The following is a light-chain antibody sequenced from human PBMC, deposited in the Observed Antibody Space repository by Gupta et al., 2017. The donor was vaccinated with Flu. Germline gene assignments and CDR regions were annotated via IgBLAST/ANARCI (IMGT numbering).Light chain of an antibody. Sequence: PSFWSAADDDGASNCCRESQGNNNYWAWNQQKPGNAPKLRIYEASSVERVVPLRFRGSGSGTEYTLTISRLRPEDFAKDYRKQRHSLPIPFGRGTKV. CDR3: KQRHSLPIP. J-gene: IGKJ1*01. CDR1: QGNNNY. CDR2: EAS. V-gene: IGKV1-9*01.